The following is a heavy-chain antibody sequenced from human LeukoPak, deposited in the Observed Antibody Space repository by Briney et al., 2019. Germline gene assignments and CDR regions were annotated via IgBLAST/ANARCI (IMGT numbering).Heavy chain of an antibody. V-gene: IGHV3-23*01. CDR3: AKSYGSGRNYYYYMDV. Sequence: GGSLRLSCAASGFTFSSYGMSWVRQAPGKGLEWVSAISGSGGSTYYADSVKGRFTISRDNSKNTLYLQMNSLRAEDTAVYYCAKSYGSGRNYYYYMDVWGKGTTVTISS. CDR2: ISGSGGST. J-gene: IGHJ6*03. CDR1: GFTFSSYG. D-gene: IGHD3-10*01.